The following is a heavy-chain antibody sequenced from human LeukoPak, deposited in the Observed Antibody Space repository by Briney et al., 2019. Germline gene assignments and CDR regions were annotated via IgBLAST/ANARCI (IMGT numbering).Heavy chain of an antibody. D-gene: IGHD2-2*01. CDR2: IYYSGST. J-gene: IGHJ6*03. V-gene: IGHV4-59*01. CDR1: GGSISSYS. CDR3: ARTRSSSTSVYYMDV. Sequence: PSETLSLTCTVSGGSISSYSWSWIRQSPGKGLEWIGYIYYSGSTNYNPSLKSRVTISVDTSKNQFSLKLSSVTAADTAVYYCARTRSSSTSVYYMDVWGKGTTVTVSS.